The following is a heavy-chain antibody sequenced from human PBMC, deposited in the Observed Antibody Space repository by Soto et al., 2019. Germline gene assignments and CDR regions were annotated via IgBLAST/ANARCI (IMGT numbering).Heavy chain of an antibody. Sequence: QVQLQESGPGLVKPSETLSLTCTVSGGSISIGDYYWTWIRQHPRKGLEWLGYISYTGSTYYSPSLERRISIPRDTSKNQFSLSLSSVTAADTAVYYCVRDRNSDYLFEYWGQGTLVTVSS. J-gene: IGHJ4*02. CDR1: GGSISIGDYY. CDR2: ISYTGST. CDR3: VRDRNSDYLFEY. D-gene: IGHD4-4*01. V-gene: IGHV4-31*03.